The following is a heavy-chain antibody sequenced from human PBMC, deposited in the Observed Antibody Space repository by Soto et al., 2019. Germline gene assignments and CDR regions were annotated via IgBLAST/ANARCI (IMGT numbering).Heavy chain of an antibody. J-gene: IGHJ4*02. CDR2: IYWDDDK. D-gene: IGHD2-15*01. Sequence: QITLKESGPTLVRPTQTLTLTCTFSGFSLTTSGVGVGWIRQPPGKALEWLAVIYWDDDKRYRPSLKSRLTITKDPSKNQVVLTVTNIDPVDTATYYCALKRWSNFDYWGQGTLVTVSS. V-gene: IGHV2-5*02. CDR3: ALKRWSNFDY. CDR1: GFSLTTSGVG.